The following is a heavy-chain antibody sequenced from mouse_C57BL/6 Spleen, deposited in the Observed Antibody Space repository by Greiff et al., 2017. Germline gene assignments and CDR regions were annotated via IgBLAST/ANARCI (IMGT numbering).Heavy chain of an antibody. V-gene: IGHV5-17*01. CDR1: GFTFSDYG. Sequence: DVMLVESGGGLVKPGGSLKLSCAASGFTFSDYGMHWVRQAPEKGLEWVAYISSGSSTIYYADTVKGRFTISRDNAKNTLFLQMTSLRSEDTAMYYCARREDYGSSQFAYWGQGTLVTVSA. D-gene: IGHD1-1*01. J-gene: IGHJ3*01. CDR2: ISSGSSTI. CDR3: ARREDYGSSQFAY.